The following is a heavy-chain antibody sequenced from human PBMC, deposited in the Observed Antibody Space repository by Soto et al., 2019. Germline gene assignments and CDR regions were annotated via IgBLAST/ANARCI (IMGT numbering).Heavy chain of an antibody. CDR1: GFTSSSYW. CDR2: IKEDGSEK. Sequence: GGSLRPSCAASGFTSSSYWMGWVRQAPGKGLEWVASIKEDGSEKYYVDSVKGRFTISRDSAKNSLYLQMNSLRAEDTAVYYCTRNEIWGQGTLVTVSS. CDR3: TRNEI. V-gene: IGHV3-7*01. J-gene: IGHJ4*02.